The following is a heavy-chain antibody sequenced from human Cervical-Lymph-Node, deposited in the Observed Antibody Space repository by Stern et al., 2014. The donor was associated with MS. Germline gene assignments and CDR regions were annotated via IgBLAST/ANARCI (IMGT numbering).Heavy chain of an antibody. V-gene: IGHV1-69*09. J-gene: IGHJ4*02. CDR3: ATVGDISFDF. Sequence: QMQLVQSGAEVKKPGSSVKVSCKASGGTFSRFTITWVRQAPGQGLELMGRIIPFLGIPYYAQKFQDRVTITADESTGTVYMELSSLRSDDTAVYYCATVGDISFDFWGQGTLVTVSS. D-gene: IGHD3-16*02. CDR1: GGTFSRFT. CDR2: IIPFLGIP.